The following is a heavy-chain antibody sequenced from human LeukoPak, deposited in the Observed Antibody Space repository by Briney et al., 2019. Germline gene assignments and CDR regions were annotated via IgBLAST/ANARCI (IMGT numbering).Heavy chain of an antibody. V-gene: IGHV3-48*03. Sequence: GGSLRLSCAASGFTFSNYEMNWVRQAPGKGLGWVSYTSSSGGVIYYADSVKGRFTISRDNAKNSLFLQMNSLRVEDTAVYYCARETDTAMISDAFDIWGQGTKVTVSS. CDR3: ARETDTAMISDAFDI. D-gene: IGHD5-18*01. CDR2: TSSSGGVI. J-gene: IGHJ3*02. CDR1: GFTFSNYE.